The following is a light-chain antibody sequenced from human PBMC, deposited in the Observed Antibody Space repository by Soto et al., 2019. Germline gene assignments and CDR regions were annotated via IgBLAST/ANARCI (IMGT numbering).Light chain of an antibody. CDR1: QSISSR. Sequence: DIQMTQSPSTLSASGGDRVTITCRASQSISSRLAWYQQKPGKAPNLLIYKASSLESGVPSRFSGSGSGTEFTLTISSLQPDDFATYYCQQYNSYPLTFGGGTKVEIK. CDR3: QQYNSYPLT. J-gene: IGKJ4*01. CDR2: KAS. V-gene: IGKV1-5*03.